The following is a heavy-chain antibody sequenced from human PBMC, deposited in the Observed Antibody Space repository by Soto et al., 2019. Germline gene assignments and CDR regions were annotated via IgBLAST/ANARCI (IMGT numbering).Heavy chain of an antibody. V-gene: IGHV3-23*01. D-gene: IGHD2-2*01. J-gene: IGHJ4*02. CDR1: GFTFSSYA. Sequence: GGSLRLSCAASGFTFSSYAMSWVRQAPGKGLEWVSAMSGCVGSTYYADSVKCWFTISRDNSKNTLYLQMNSLRAEDTAVYYCAKDRAVVPAAILWYWGQGTLVTVSS. CDR2: MSGCVGST. CDR3: AKDRAVVPAAILWY.